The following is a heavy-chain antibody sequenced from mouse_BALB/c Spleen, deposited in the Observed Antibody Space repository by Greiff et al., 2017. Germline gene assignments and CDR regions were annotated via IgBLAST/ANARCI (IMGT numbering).Heavy chain of an antibody. CDR1: GFTFSSYA. CDR3: ARAVTARDSCYCDY. V-gene: IGHV5-9-4*01. CDR2: ISSGGSYT. D-gene: IGHD3-2*01. Sequence: EVKVVESGGGLVKPGGSLKLSCAASGFTFSSYAMSWVRQSPEKRLEWVAEISSGGSYTYYPDTVTGRFTISRDNAKNTLYLEMSSLSSEDTAMYYCARAVTARDSCYCDYWGQGTTLTVSS. J-gene: IGHJ2*01.